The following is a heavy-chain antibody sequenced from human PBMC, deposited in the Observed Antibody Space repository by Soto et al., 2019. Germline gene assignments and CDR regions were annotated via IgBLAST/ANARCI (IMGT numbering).Heavy chain of an antibody. CDR3: ARVTFFGVVIIGFDY. CDR2: INHSGST. V-gene: IGHV4-34*01. J-gene: IGHJ4*02. D-gene: IGHD3-3*01. CDR1: GGSFSGYY. Sequence: QVQLQQWGAGLLKPSETLSLTCAVYGGSFSGYYWSWIRQPPGKGLEWIGEINHSGSTNYNPSLKSRVTISVDTSKNQFSLKLSSVTAADTDVYYCARVTFFGVVIIGFDYWGQGTLVTVSS.